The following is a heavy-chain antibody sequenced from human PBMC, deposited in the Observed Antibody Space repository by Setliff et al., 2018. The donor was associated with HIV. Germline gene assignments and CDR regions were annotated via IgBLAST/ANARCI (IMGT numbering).Heavy chain of an antibody. V-gene: IGHV1-69*10. CDR1: GGTFSSYA. J-gene: IGHJ3*02. CDR2: IIPILGIA. CDR3: ARGVEMATINDAFDI. Sequence: ASVKVSCKASGGTFSSYAISWVRQAPGQGLEWMGGIIPILGIANYAQKFQGRVTITADESTSTAYMELSSLRSEDTAVYYCARGVEMATINDAFDIWGQGTMGTGSS. D-gene: IGHD5-12*01.